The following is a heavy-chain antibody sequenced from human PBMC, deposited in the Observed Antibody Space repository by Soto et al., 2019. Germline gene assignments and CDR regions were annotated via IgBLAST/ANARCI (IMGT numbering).Heavy chain of an antibody. CDR3: AHSKILTGYYNYYYYYYMDV. D-gene: IGHD3-9*01. CDR2: IYWDDDK. CDR1: GFSLSTSGVG. V-gene: IGHV2-5*02. J-gene: IGHJ6*03. Sequence: QSTLKESGPTLVKPTQTLTLTCTFSGFSLSTSGVGVGWIRQPPGKALEWLALIYWDDDKRYSPSLKSRLTITKDTSKNQVVLTMTNMDPVDTATYYCAHSKILTGYYNYYYYYYMDVWGKGTTVTVSS.